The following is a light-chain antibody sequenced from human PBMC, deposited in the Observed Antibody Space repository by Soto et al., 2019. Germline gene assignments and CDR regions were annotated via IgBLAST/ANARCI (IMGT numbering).Light chain of an antibody. CDR2: GGC. Sequence: IVLTQSPGTLSVSPGERVILSCMTSKTLRNKLAWYQQKPGQAPRLLIYGGCTRATGIPARFRGSGSGTEFTLSINRLQSEDFAIYYFHQHNAWPLTFGPGTKLYLK. J-gene: IGKJ3*01. CDR1: KTLRNK. CDR3: HQHNAWPLT. V-gene: IGKV3-15*01.